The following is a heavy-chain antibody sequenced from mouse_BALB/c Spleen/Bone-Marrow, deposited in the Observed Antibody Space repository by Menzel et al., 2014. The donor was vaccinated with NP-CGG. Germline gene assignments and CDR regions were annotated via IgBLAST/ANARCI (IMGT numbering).Heavy chain of an antibody. J-gene: IGHJ2*01. CDR3: TRDNWDY. V-gene: IGHV1-69*02. Sequence: VKLQESGAELVRPGASVKLSCKASGYTFTSYWINWVKPRPGQGLEWIGNIFPSETYTNYNQKFKDKATLTVDKSSSTAYMQLSSPTSEDSAVYYCTRDNWDYWGQGTTLTVSA. D-gene: IGHD4-1*01. CDR1: GYTFTSYW. CDR2: IFPSETYT.